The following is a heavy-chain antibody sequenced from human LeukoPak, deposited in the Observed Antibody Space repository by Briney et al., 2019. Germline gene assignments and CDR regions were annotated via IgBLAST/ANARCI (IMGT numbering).Heavy chain of an antibody. CDR1: GGSISGYY. CDR2: MYTSGST. V-gene: IGHV4-4*07. Sequence: SETLSLTCIVSGGSISGYYWNWIRQPAGKGLEWIGRMYTSGSTNYNPSLRSRVTMPVDTSKNQFSLRLSSVTAADTAVYYCARGGYYGSGSYTVDVWGKGTTVTVSS. D-gene: IGHD3-10*01. J-gene: IGHJ6*04. CDR3: ARGGYYGSGSYTVDV.